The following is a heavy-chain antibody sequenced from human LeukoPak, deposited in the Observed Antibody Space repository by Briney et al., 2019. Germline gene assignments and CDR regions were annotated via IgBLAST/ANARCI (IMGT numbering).Heavy chain of an antibody. CDR2: IYPGDSDT. V-gene: IGHV5-51*01. D-gene: IGHD2-2*01. Sequence: ETLSLTCTVSGGSISSYYWSWIRQPPGKGLEWMGIIYPGDSDTRYSPSFQGQVTISADKSISTAYLQWSSLRASDTAMYYCARGREGYCSSTSCYAGWAQYNWFDPWGQGTLVTVSS. CDR3: ARGREGYCSSTSCYAGWAQYNWFDP. J-gene: IGHJ5*02. CDR1: GGSISSYY.